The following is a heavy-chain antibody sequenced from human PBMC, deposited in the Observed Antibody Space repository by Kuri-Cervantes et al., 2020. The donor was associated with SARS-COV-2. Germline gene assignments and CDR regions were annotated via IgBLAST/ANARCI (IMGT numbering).Heavy chain of an antibody. CDR2: ISSSSSYI. CDR1: GFTFSSYS. J-gene: IGHJ4*02. V-gene: IGHV3-21*01. D-gene: IGHD6-6*01. CDR3: ARDFSSSGGFDY. Sequence: GESLKISCAASGFTFSSYSMNWVRQAPGKGLEWVSSISSSSSYIYYADSVKSRFTISRDNAKNSLYLQMNSLRAEDTAVYYCARDFSSSGGFDYWGQGTLVTVSS.